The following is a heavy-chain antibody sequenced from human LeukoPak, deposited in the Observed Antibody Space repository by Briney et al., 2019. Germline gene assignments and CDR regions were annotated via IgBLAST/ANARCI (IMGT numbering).Heavy chain of an antibody. CDR1: GFTFSSYA. CDR3: TRVPVNTSVYFDY. V-gene: IGHV3-49*04. CDR2: IRSKAYGGTT. Sequence: PGGSLRLSCAASGFTFSSYAMSWVRQAPGKGLEWVGFIRSKAYGGTTEYAASVKGRFTISRDDSKSIAYLQMNSLKTEDTAVYYCTRVPVNTSVYFDYWGQGTLVTLSS. D-gene: IGHD4-11*01. J-gene: IGHJ4*02.